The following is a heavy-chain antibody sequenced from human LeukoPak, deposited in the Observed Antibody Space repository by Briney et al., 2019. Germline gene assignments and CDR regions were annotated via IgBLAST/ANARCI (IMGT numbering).Heavy chain of an antibody. CDR2: ISGSGGST. CDR1: GITFSTYA. D-gene: IGHD3-3*01. Sequence: GGSLRLSCVASGITFSTYAMSWVRQAPGKGLEWVSAISGSGGSTYYADSVKGRFTISRDNSKNTLYLQMNSLRAEDTAVYYCAKTPHYDFWSGYPNWFDPWGQGTLVTVSS. CDR3: AKTPHYDFWSGYPNWFDP. V-gene: IGHV3-23*01. J-gene: IGHJ5*02.